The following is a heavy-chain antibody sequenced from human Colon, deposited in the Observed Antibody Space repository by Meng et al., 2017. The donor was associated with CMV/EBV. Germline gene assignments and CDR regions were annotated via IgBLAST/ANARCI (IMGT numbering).Heavy chain of an antibody. V-gene: IGHV5-51*01. CDR3: ARMGHGGLDYYYGMDV. Sequence: GESLKISCKGSGYSFASYWIGWVRQMPGKGLEWVGIIYPGDSDTRYSPSFQGQVTISGDKSISTAYLQWSSLKASDTAMYYCARMGHGGLDYYYGMDVWGQGTTVTVSS. J-gene: IGHJ6*02. D-gene: IGHD4-23*01. CDR1: GYSFASYW. CDR2: IYPGDSDT.